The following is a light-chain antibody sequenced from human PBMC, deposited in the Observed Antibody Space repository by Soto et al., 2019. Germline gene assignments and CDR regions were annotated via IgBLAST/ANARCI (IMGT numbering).Light chain of an antibody. Sequence: QSVLTQSSSVSASLGSSVKLTCTLSSGHSGYLIAWHQQQPGKAPRSLMKVEGSGTYNKGSGVPDRFSGSSSGADRYLTISNLQSEDEADYYCETWATNTRVFGGGTKLTVL. CDR2: VEGSGTY. V-gene: IGLV4-60*03. CDR3: ETWATNTRV. J-gene: IGLJ2*01. CDR1: SGHSGYL.